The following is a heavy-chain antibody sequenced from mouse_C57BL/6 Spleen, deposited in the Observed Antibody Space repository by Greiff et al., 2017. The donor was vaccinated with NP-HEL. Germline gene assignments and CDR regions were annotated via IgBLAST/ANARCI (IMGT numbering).Heavy chain of an antibody. V-gene: IGHV1-80*01. Sequence: VQRVESGAELVKPGASVKISCKASGYAFSSYWMNWVKQRPGKGLEWIGQIYPGDGDTNYNGKFKGKATLTADKSSSTAYMQLSSLTSEDSAVYFCAREGTWGNFDYWGQGTPLTVSS. CDR1: GYAFSSYW. CDR3: AREGTWGNFDY. J-gene: IGHJ2*01. D-gene: IGHD2-14*01. CDR2: IYPGDGDT.